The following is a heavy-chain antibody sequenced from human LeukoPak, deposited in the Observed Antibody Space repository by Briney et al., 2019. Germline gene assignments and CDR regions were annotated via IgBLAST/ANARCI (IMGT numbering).Heavy chain of an antibody. CDR2: ISAYNGNT. CDR1: GYTFTSYG. V-gene: IGHV1-18*01. CDR3: ARAEYYYDSSGYFLFDY. Sequence: VASVKVSCKASGYTFTSYGISWVRQAPGQGLEWMGWISAYNGNTNYAQKLQGRVTMTTDTSTSTAYMELRSLRSDDTAVYYCARAEYYYDSSGYFLFDYWGQGTLVTVSS. D-gene: IGHD3-22*01. J-gene: IGHJ4*02.